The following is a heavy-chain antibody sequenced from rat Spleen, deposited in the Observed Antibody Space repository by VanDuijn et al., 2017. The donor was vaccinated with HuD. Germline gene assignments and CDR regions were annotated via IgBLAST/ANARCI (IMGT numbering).Heavy chain of an antibody. J-gene: IGHJ2*01. V-gene: IGHV2S61*01. CDR2: IWANGNT. CDR1: GLSLSSYG. Sequence: QVQLKESGPGLVQPSQTLSLTCTVSGLSLSSYGVIWVRQSPGKGLEWMGTIWANGNTNYNSALRSRLSISRDTSKSQIYLKMSTLQTEDTAMYFCARMVVITSPFFDNWGQGVMVTVSS. CDR3: ARMVVITSPFFDN. D-gene: IGHD1-12*02.